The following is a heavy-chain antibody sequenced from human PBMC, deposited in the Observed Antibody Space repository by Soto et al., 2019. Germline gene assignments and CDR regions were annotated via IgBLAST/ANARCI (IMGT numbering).Heavy chain of an antibody. V-gene: IGHV3-30-3*01. D-gene: IGHD1-26*01. Sequence: ESGGGVVQPGRSLRLSCAASGFTFSSYAMHWVRQAAGKGLEWVAVISYDGSNKYYADSVKGRFTISRDNSKNTLYLQMNSLRAEDTAVYYCARDPNSGSYIDCRPERAGEAFDIWGQWTMVTVSS. CDR1: GFTFSSYA. CDR2: ISYDGSNK. CDR3: ARDPNSGSYIDCRPERAGEAFDI. J-gene: IGHJ3*02.